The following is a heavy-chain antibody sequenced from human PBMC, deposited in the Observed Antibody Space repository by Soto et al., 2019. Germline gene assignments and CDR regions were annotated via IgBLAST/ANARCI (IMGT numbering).Heavy chain of an antibody. V-gene: IGHV4-39*01. CDR3: ARQGIENWFDP. CDR2: IYYSGST. Sequence: QLQLQESGPGLVKPSETLSLTCTVSGGSISSTSYYWGWIRQSPGKGLEWIGSIYYSGSTYYNPSLKSRVTISVDTSKNQFSRKLRSVTAADTAVYYCARQGIENWFDPWGQGTLVTVSS. CDR1: GGSISSTSYY. J-gene: IGHJ5*02. D-gene: IGHD2-21*01.